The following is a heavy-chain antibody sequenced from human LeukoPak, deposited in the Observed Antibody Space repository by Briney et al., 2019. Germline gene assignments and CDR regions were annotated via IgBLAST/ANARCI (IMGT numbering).Heavy chain of an antibody. J-gene: IGHJ6*02. CDR3: ASSVVVPAAQFGYYYYGMDV. CDR2: IYYSGST. CDR1: GGSISSYY. D-gene: IGHD2-2*01. Sequence: PSETLSLTCTVSGGSISSYYWSWIRQPPGKGLEWIGYIYYSGSTNYNPSLKSRVTISVDTSKNQFSLRLSPVTAADTAVYYCASSVVVPAAQFGYYYYGMDVWGQGTTVTVSS. V-gene: IGHV4-59*08.